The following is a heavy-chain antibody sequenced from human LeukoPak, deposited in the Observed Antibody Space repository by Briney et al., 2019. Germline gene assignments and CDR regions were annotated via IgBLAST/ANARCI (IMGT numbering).Heavy chain of an antibody. CDR1: GFTFSSYS. CDR2: ISGSSSYI. Sequence: GGSLRLSCAASGFTFSSYSMNWVRQAPGKGLEWVSSISGSSSYIYYADSVKGRFTISRDNAKNSLHLQMSSLRAEDTAVYHCARDSANVVGAKSIFDYWGQGALVTVSS. D-gene: IGHD1-26*01. CDR3: ARDSANVVGAKSIFDY. V-gene: IGHV3-21*01. J-gene: IGHJ4*02.